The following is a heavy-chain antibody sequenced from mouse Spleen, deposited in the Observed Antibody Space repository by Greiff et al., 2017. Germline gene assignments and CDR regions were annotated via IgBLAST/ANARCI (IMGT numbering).Heavy chain of an antibody. Sequence: QVQLQQPGAELVRPGTSVKLSCKASGYTFTSYWMHWVKQRPGQGLEWIGVIDPSDSYTNYNQKFKGKATLTVDTSSSTAYMQLSSLTSEDSAVYYCARRGNYGGMDYWGQGTSVTVSS. CDR1: GYTFTSYW. D-gene: IGHD2-1*01. V-gene: IGHV1-59*01. J-gene: IGHJ4*01. CDR3: ARRGNYGGMDY. CDR2: IDPSDSYT.